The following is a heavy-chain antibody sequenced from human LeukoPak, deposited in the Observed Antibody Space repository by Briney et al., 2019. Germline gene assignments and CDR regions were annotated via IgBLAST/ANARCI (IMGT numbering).Heavy chain of an antibody. CDR2: IRYDGSNK. CDR1: GFTFSSYG. D-gene: IGHD6-13*01. Sequence: GGSLRLSCAASGFTFSSYGMHWVRQAPGKGLEWVAFIRYDGSNKYHADSVKGRFTISRDNSKNTPYLQMNSLRAEDTAVYYCAKDQRGIAGPADYWGQGTLVTVSS. J-gene: IGHJ4*02. V-gene: IGHV3-30*02. CDR3: AKDQRGIAGPADY.